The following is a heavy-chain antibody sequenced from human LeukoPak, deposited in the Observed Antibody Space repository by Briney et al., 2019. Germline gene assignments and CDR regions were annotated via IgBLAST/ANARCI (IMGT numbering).Heavy chain of an antibody. Sequence: PGGSLRLSCATSGFTFTNAWMKWVRQAPGKGLEWVGRIKSKTDGGTIDYAAPVKGRFTISRDDSKNTLYLQMDNLKTEDTAIYYCSTPSFWGQGTLVTVSS. V-gene: IGHV3-15*07. CDR3: STPSF. J-gene: IGHJ4*02. CDR2: IKSKTDGGTI. CDR1: GFTFTNAW.